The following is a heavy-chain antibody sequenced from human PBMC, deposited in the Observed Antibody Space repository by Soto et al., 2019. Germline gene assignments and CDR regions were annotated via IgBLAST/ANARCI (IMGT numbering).Heavy chain of an antibody. D-gene: IGHD2-2*01. CDR3: AKNEVGSSSLPYYYYGMDV. CDR2: ISYDGGNK. CDR1: GFTFSTYG. V-gene: IGHV3-30*18. Sequence: GSLRLSCVVSGFTFSTYGMHWVRQTPGKGLEWVAFISYDGGNKYYADSVKGRFTISRGNSKNTLYLQMNSLRAEDTAVYFCAKNEVGSSSLPYYYYGMDVWGQGTTVTVS. J-gene: IGHJ6*02.